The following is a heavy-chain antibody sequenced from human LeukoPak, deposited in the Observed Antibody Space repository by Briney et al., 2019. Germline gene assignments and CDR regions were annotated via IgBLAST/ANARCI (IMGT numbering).Heavy chain of an antibody. Sequence: GGSLRLSCVASGFTFSSYGMHWVRQAPGKGLEWVAVISYDGSNKYYADSVKGRFTISRDNSKNTLYLQMNSLRAEDTAVYYCAKDEMVTGTLYYFDYWGQGTLVTVSS. V-gene: IGHV3-30*18. CDR3: AKDEMVTGTLYYFDY. D-gene: IGHD1-7*01. CDR1: GFTFSSYG. J-gene: IGHJ4*02. CDR2: ISYDGSNK.